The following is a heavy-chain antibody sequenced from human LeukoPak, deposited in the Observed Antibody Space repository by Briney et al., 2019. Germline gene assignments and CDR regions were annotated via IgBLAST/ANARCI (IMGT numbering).Heavy chain of an antibody. CDR3: AKDGSSYGDYQIDYGMDV. J-gene: IGHJ6*02. D-gene: IGHD4-17*01. CDR2: VNWNSASI. Sequence: GGSLRLSCAASGFTFDDYDMHWVRQAPGKGLEWVSGVNWNSASIGYADSVKGRFTISRDNAKNSLYLQMNSLRAEDTALYYCAKDGSSYGDYQIDYGMDVWGQGTTVTVSS. CDR1: GFTFDDYD. V-gene: IGHV3-9*01.